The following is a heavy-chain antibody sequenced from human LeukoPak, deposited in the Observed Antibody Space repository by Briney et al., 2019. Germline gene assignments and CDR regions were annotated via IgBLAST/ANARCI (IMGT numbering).Heavy chain of an antibody. Sequence: GESLKISCKASGHIFTTFWISWVRQMPGKGLEWMGRIDPSDSYTSYSPSFQGQVTISVDKSISTAYLQWSSLKASDTAMYYCARPNLTSGTYYIDYWGQGTLVTVSS. V-gene: IGHV5-10-1*04. J-gene: IGHJ4*02. D-gene: IGHD3-10*01. CDR3: ARPNLTSGTYYIDY. CDR1: GHIFTTFW. CDR2: IDPSDSYT.